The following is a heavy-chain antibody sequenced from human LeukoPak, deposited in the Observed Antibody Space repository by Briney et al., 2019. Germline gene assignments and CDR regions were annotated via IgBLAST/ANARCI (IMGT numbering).Heavy chain of an antibody. J-gene: IGHJ3*02. V-gene: IGHV4-4*02. CDR3: ARVGIYYYGSGALDAFDI. CDR2: ISHSGST. D-gene: IGHD3-10*01. CDR1: GGSISSSNW. Sequence: SETLSLTCDVSGGSISSSNWWSWVRQPPGKGLEWIGEISHSGSTNYNASLKSRVTISVDKSENQFSLKMSSVTAADTAVYYCARVGIYYYGSGALDAFDIWGQGTMVTVSS.